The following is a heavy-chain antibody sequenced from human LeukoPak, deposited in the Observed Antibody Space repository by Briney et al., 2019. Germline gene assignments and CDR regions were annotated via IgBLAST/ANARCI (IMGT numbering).Heavy chain of an antibody. Sequence: PGGSLRLSCTASGFTFYNYAMSWVRQAPGKGLEWVSTIGGGGGTSYYGDSVKGRFTVSRDNSKKTVHLQMNSLSVEDTALYYCVKNKDSYFDYWGQGSLVTVSS. J-gene: IGHJ4*02. CDR1: GFTFYNYA. CDR2: IGGGGGTS. CDR3: VKNKDSYFDY. V-gene: IGHV3-23*01. D-gene: IGHD3-10*01.